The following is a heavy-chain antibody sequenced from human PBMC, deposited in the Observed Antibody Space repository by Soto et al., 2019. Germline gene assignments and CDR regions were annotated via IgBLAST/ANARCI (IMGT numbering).Heavy chain of an antibody. J-gene: IGHJ3*02. Sequence: SETLSLTCTVSGGSISSGGYYWSWIRQHPGKGLEWIGYIYYSGSTYSNPSLKSRVTISVDTSKNQFSLKLSSVTAADTAVYYCARDPLMMEYAFDIWGQGTMVT. V-gene: IGHV4-31*03. CDR1: GGSISSGGYY. D-gene: IGHD2-8*01. CDR2: IYYSGST. CDR3: ARDPLMMEYAFDI.